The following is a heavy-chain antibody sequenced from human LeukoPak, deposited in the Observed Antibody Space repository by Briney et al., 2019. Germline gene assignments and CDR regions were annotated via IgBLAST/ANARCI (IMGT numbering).Heavy chain of an antibody. Sequence: AASVKVSCKASGYTFTSYGISWVRQAPGQGLEWMGWISAYNGNTNYAQKLQGRVTMTTDTSTSTAYMELRSLRSDDTAVYYCARAGYCSGGSCYSSSWFDPRGQGTLVTVSS. CDR3: ARAGYCSGGSCYSSSWFDP. V-gene: IGHV1-18*01. CDR2: ISAYNGNT. J-gene: IGHJ5*02. D-gene: IGHD2-15*01. CDR1: GYTFTSYG.